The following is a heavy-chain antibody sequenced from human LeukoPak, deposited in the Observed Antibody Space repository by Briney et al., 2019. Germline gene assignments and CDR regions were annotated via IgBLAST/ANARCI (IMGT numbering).Heavy chain of an antibody. J-gene: IGHJ4*02. D-gene: IGHD5-18*01. CDR1: GFTFSSYA. CDR3: AKDEEYSYVTPYYFDY. Sequence: PGGSLRLSCAASGFTFSSYAMSWVRQAPGKGLEWVSAISGSGGSTYYADSVKGRFTISRDNSKNTLYLQMNSLRAEDTAVYYCAKDEEYSYVTPYYFDYGGQGTLVTVSS. CDR2: ISGSGGST. V-gene: IGHV3-23*01.